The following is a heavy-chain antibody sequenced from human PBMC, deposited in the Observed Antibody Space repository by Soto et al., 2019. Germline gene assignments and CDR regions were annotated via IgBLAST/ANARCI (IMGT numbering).Heavy chain of an antibody. CDR3: HVVVVAATRDNFDY. V-gene: IGHV4-30-4*01. J-gene: IGHJ4*02. CDR1: GGSISSGDYY. Sequence: SETLSLTCTVSGGSISSGDYYWSWIRQPPGKGLEWIGYIYYSGSTYYNPSLKSRVTISVDTSKNQFSLKLGSVTAADTAVYYCHVVVVAATRDNFDYWGQGTLVTVSS. CDR2: IYYSGST. D-gene: IGHD2-15*01.